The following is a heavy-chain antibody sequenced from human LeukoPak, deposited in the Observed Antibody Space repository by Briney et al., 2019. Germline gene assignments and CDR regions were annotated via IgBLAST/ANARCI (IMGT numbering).Heavy chain of an antibody. D-gene: IGHD2-2*01. Sequence: GGSLRLSCAASGFTFSSYWMSWVRQAPGKGLEWVANIKQDGSEKYYVDSVKGRFTISRDNAKNSLYLQMNSLRAEDTAVYYCARSDCSSTTCRRPYSEYWGQGTLVTVSS. CDR3: ARSDCSSTTCRRPYSEY. J-gene: IGHJ4*02. CDR1: GFTFSSYW. V-gene: IGHV3-7*01. CDR2: IKQDGSEK.